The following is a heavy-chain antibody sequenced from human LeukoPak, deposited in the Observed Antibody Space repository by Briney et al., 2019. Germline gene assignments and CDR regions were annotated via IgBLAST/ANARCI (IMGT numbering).Heavy chain of an antibody. CDR1: GFTFSSYS. CDR3: ARDLAYCGGDCYSERGY. D-gene: IGHD2-21*02. J-gene: IGHJ4*02. CDR2: ISSSSSYI. Sequence: PGGSLRLSCAASGFTFSSYSMNWVRQAPGKGLEWVSSISSSSSYIYYADSVKGRFTISRDNAKNSLYLQMNSLRAEDTAVYYCARDLAYCGGDCYSERGYWSQGTLVTVSS. V-gene: IGHV3-21*01.